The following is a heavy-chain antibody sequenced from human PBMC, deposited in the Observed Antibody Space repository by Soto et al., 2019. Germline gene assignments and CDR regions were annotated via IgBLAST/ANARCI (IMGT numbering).Heavy chain of an antibody. CDR3: ARDVDSITILSWFDP. V-gene: IGHV4-34*01. Sequence: GSLRLSCAVYGGSFSGYYWSWIRQPPGKGLEWIGEINHSGSTNYNPSLKSRVTISVDTSKNQFSLKLSSVTAADTTVYYCARDVDSITILSWFDPWGQGTLVTVSS. J-gene: IGHJ5*02. CDR2: INHSGST. CDR1: GGSFSGYY. D-gene: IGHD3-3*01.